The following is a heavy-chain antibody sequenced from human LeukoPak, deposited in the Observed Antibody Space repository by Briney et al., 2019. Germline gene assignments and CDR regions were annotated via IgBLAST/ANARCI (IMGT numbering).Heavy chain of an antibody. Sequence: GESLKTSCKGAGYSFTSYWIGWVRQMPGKGLEWMGIIYPGDSDTRYSPSFQGQVTISSDKSISTAYLQWSSLKASDTAMYYCARVQQLVQFDYWGQGTLVTVSS. CDR3: ARVQQLVQFDY. CDR2: IYPGDSDT. D-gene: IGHD6-13*01. CDR1: GYSFTSYW. J-gene: IGHJ4*02. V-gene: IGHV5-51*01.